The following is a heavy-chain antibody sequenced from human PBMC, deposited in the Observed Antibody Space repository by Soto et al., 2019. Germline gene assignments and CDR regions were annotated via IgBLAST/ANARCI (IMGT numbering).Heavy chain of an antibody. D-gene: IGHD1-1*01. CDR1: GFTFNTYT. V-gene: IGHV3-23*01. Sequence: EVQLLQSGGGLVQPGGSLRLSCEASGFTFNTYTMAWVRQAPGKGLEWVSAISGSGGATFYADSVKGRFAISRDNSRNTLYLQMNSLRAEDTAVYFCAKFRGQLVAAYYFHHWGQGALVTVSS. CDR3: AKFRGQLVAAYYFHH. CDR2: ISGSGGAT. J-gene: IGHJ4*02.